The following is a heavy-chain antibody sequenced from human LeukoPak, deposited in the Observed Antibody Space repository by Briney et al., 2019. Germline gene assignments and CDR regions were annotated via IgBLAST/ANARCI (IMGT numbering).Heavy chain of an antibody. Sequence: GASVKVSCKASGGTFSSYAISWVRQAPGQGLEWMGRINPNSGGTNYAQKFQGRVTMTRDTSISTAYMELSRLRSDDTAVYYCARGVERRLVYYYYGMDVWGQGTTVTVSS. CDR3: ARGVERRLVYYYYGMDV. J-gene: IGHJ6*02. CDR1: GGTFSSYA. D-gene: IGHD3-9*01. V-gene: IGHV1-2*06. CDR2: INPNSGGT.